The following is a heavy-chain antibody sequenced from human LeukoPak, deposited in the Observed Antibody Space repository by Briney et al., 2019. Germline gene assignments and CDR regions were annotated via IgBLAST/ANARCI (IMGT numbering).Heavy chain of an antibody. V-gene: IGHV4-39*07. D-gene: IGHD6-19*01. CDR1: GDSFSSVTDY. Sequence: SETLSLTCTVSGDSFSSVTDYWAWIRQPPGKGLEWIASGDYSGGTYYNPSLESRVAISTDMSKNQFSLKLTSVTGADTAVYYCAGERGEEYSSGWYKTNFFDNWGQGIRVTVSS. CDR2: GDYSGGT. J-gene: IGHJ4*02. CDR3: AGERGEEYSSGWYKTNFFDN.